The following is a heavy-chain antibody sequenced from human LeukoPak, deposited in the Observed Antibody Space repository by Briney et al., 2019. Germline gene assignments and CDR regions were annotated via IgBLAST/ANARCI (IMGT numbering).Heavy chain of an antibody. CDR3: AKRITVAAGIYFDS. J-gene: IGHJ4*02. Sequence: GGSLRLSCAASGFIFSNYAMAWARLTPGKGLEWVSAISGSGGTTYYTDFVKGRFTISRDDSKNMQFLEMDSLRPEDTAVYFCAKRITVAAGIYFDSWGQGTLVTVSS. CDR2: ISGSGGTT. CDR1: GFIFSNYA. V-gene: IGHV3-23*01. D-gene: IGHD6-19*01.